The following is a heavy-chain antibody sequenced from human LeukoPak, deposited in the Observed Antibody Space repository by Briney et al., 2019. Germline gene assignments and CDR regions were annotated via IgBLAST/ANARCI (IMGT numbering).Heavy chain of an antibody. V-gene: IGHV1-18*01. Sequence: ASVKVSCKASGYTFTSYGISWVRQAPGQGLEWMGWVSAYNGNTNYAQKLQGRVTMTTDTSTSTAYMELRSLRSDDTAVYYCARDPSIAGGHYYYYGMDVWAKGPWSPSP. CDR3: ARDPSIAGGHYYYYGMDV. CDR1: GYTFTSYG. D-gene: IGHD6-6*01. J-gene: IGHJ6*02. CDR2: VSAYNGNT.